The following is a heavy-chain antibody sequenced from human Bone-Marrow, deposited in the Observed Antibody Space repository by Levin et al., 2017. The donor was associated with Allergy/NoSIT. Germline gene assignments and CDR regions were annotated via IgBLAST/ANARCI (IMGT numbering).Heavy chain of an antibody. V-gene: IGHV3-48*02. CDR2: ISSSSRTI. J-gene: IGHJ4*02. D-gene: IGHD4-17*01. Sequence: PGESLKISCAASGLTFSTYSMNWVRQAPGKGLEWISYISSSSRTIYYADSVKGRFTTSRENDKNSLYLQMNSLRDEDTAVYYCASVDDYGDYAFNYWGQGTRVTVSS. CDR1: GLTFSTYS. CDR3: ASVDDYGDYAFNY.